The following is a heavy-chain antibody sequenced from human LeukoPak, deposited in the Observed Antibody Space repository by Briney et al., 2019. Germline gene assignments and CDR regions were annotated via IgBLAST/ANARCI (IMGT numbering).Heavy chain of an antibody. D-gene: IGHD6-19*01. CDR2: INWNGGST. V-gene: IGHV3-20*04. Sequence: PGGSLRLSCAASGFTFDDYGMSWVRQAPGKGLEWVSGINWNGGSTGYADSVKGRFTISRDNAKNSLYLQMNSLRAEDTALYYCARVSGTTVAGTKVDYWGQGTLVTVSS. J-gene: IGHJ4*02. CDR3: ARVSGTTVAGTKVDY. CDR1: GFTFDDYG.